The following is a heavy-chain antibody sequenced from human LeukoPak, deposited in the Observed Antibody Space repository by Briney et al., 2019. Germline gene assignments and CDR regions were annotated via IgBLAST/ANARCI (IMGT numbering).Heavy chain of an antibody. Sequence: GGSLRLSCAASGFTFSSYAMSWVRQAPGKGLEWVSAVSGSGGSTYYADSVKGRFTISRDNSKNTLYLQMNGLRAEDTAVYYCAKDYYDSSGYYYVYYFDYWGQGTLVTVSS. J-gene: IGHJ4*02. CDR3: AKDYYDSSGYYYVYYFDY. CDR2: VSGSGGST. D-gene: IGHD3-22*01. V-gene: IGHV3-23*01. CDR1: GFTFSSYA.